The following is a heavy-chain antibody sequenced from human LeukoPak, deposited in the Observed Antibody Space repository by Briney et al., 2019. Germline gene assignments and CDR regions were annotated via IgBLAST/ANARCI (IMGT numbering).Heavy chain of an antibody. CDR1: GYTLSDHY. Sequence: ASVKVSCKASGYTLSDHYLHWVRQAPGQGLEWMGWINGNSGDTNYAQKFQGTVTMTRDTSTNAAYLELGSLRPDDTAVYFCASGNGYYAGAEYFVHWGQGTLVTVSS. V-gene: IGHV1-2*02. J-gene: IGHJ1*01. D-gene: IGHD3-3*01. CDR3: ASGNGYYAGAEYFVH. CDR2: INGNSGDT.